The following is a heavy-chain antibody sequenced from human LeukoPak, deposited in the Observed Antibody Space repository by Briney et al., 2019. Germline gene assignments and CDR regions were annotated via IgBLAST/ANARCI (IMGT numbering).Heavy chain of an antibody. CDR1: GCIVSSND. V-gene: IGHV3-53*01. CDR3: ARGCYYERSGSCPFDY. Sequence: GGSLRLSCVASGCIVSSNDISWVRLAPGKGLEWVSVIYSGGRTHHADFVKGRFTISRDNTKNTLYLQMRSLSVDDTAVYYCARGCYYERSGSCPFDYWGQGTLVTVSS. CDR2: IYSGGRT. D-gene: IGHD3-22*01. J-gene: IGHJ4*02.